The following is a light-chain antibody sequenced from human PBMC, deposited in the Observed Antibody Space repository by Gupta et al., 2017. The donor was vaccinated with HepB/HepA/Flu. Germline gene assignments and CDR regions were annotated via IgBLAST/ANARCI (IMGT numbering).Light chain of an antibody. Sequence: QSALTQPASVSGSPGQSITITCTGTSSDVGGDNDVSCYQQHPCKAPKLMIYDVHNRRSGVSPRCFCSTSGDTASTTITAPPAEDEADYYYCSYTNSSTIDCVFGTGTKVTVL. V-gene: IGLV2-14*01. CDR2: DVH. J-gene: IGLJ1*01. CDR1: SSDVGGDND. CDR3: CSYTNSSTIDCV.